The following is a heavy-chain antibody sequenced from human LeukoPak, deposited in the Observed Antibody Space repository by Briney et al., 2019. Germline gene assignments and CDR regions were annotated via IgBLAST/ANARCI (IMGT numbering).Heavy chain of an antibody. D-gene: IGHD3-10*01. CDR1: GFTFSRYW. J-gene: IGHJ4*01. CDR3: AADFNGELAFDY. V-gene: IGHV3-7*03. Sequence: GGSLRLSCAASGFTFSRYWMNWVRQAPGKGLEWVANIKQDGSEKYYVDSVKGRFTISRDNAKNTLYLQMNSLRAEDTAVYYCAADFNGELAFDYWGPGTLVTVSS. CDR2: IKQDGSEK.